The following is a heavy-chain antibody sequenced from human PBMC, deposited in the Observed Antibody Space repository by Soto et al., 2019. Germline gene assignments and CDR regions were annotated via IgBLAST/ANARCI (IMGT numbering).Heavy chain of an antibody. J-gene: IGHJ6*02. CDR2: ISTDSGYT. CDR1: GYIFTTYG. Sequence: QIQLVQSGGEVERPGASVTVSCEASGYIFTTYGLSWVRQTPAHGLEWMGWISTDSGYTQYSQFLQGRVTMTRETSTNPGYMELRDLTSDDTGIYYCARDRPPGSLYGMDAWGQGTAVTVSS. V-gene: IGHV1-18*01. CDR3: ARDRPPGSLYGMDA.